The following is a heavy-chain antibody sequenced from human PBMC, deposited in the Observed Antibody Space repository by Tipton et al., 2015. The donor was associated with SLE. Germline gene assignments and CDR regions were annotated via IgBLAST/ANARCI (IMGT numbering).Heavy chain of an antibody. CDR1: GGSIGSYY. J-gene: IGHJ3*02. CDR2: IYYSGST. V-gene: IGHV4-59*01. D-gene: IGHD3-3*01. CDR3: ARDWGYDFWSGYSQGAFDI. Sequence: TLSLTCTVSGGSIGSYYWSWIRQPPGKGLEWIGYIYYSGSTNYNPSLKSRVTISVDTSKNQFSLKLSSVTAADTAMYYCARDWGYDFWSGYSQGAFDIWGQGTMVTVSS.